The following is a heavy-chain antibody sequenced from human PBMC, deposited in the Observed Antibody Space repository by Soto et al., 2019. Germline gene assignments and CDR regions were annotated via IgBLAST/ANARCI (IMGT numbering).Heavy chain of an antibody. Sequence: SETLSLTCTVSGGSISSGDYYWSWIRQPPGKRLEWIGYISYSGYISYNPSLRSRALISLDTSKNQVSLNLASVTAADTAIYYCTTQGFGIIHGLVDVWGQGTSVTVSS. CDR3: TTQGFGIIHGLVDV. CDR1: GGSISSGDYY. D-gene: IGHD3-3*01. CDR2: ISYSGYI. V-gene: IGHV4-30-4*01. J-gene: IGHJ6*01.